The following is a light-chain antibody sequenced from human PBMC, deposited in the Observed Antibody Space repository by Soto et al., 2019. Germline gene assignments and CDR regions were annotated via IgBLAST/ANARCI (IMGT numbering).Light chain of an antibody. J-gene: IGKJ3*01. V-gene: IGKV1-39*01. Sequence: DIQMTQSPSYLSASVGCTVTITCRASQNIDNYLNWYQHEPGKAPKLLIYGASTLQSGVPSRFSGSGSGTDFTLTIASLQPEDYATYYCQQSSSTPLTFGPGTTVDVE. CDR3: QQSSSTPLT. CDR1: QNIDNY. CDR2: GAS.